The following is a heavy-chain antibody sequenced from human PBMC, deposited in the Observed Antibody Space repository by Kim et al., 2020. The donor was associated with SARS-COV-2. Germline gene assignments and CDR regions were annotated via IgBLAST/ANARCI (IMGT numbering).Heavy chain of an antibody. Sequence: GGSLRLSCAASGFTFDDYAMHWVRQAPGKGLEWVSGISWNSGNIGYADSVKGRFTISRDNAKNSLYLQMSSLRPEDTALYYCSKGLHYDNTMAWLDPWGQGTLVTVSS. CDR1: GFTFDDYA. D-gene: IGHD3-22*01. V-gene: IGHV3-9*01. CDR3: SKGLHYDNTMAWLDP. J-gene: IGHJ5*02. CDR2: ISWNSGNI.